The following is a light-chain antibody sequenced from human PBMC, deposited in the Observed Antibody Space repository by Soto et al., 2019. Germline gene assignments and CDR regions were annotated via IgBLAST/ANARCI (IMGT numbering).Light chain of an antibody. J-gene: IGLJ1*01. CDR1: SSNIMSNT. CDR2: GNH. Sequence: QSVLTQPPSASGTPGQRVTISCSGSSSNIMSNTVNWYQVLPGTALKVLIQGNHQRPSGVPAQFSGSKSGTSASLAISGLQPEDEADYFCSSYVGRNLLLFGAGTKVTDL. CDR3: SSYVGRNLLL. V-gene: IGLV1-44*01.